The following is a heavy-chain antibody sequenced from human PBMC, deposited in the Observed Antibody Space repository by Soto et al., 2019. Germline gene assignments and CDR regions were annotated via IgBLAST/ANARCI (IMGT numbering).Heavy chain of an antibody. J-gene: IGHJ4*02. V-gene: IGHV1-3*01. CDR3: ARDPGYSYGYN. CDR1: GYTFTSYA. CDR2: INAGSGNT. Sequence: ASVKVSCKASGYTFTSYAMQWVRQAPGQRLEWMGWINAGSGNTKYSQKFQGRVTITRDTSASTAYMELSSLRSEDAAVYYCARDPGYSYGYNCGKGTLVTVYS. D-gene: IGHD5-18*01.